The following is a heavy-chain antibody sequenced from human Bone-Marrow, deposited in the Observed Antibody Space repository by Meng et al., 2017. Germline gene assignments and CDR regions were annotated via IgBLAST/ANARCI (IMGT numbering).Heavy chain of an antibody. D-gene: IGHD3-22*01. J-gene: IGHJ5*02. CDR2: IKQDGSEK. CDR3: ASGSSGYYWSRWFDP. Sequence: GGSLRLSCAASGFTFSSYWMSWVRQAPGKGLEWVANIKQDGSEKYYVDSVKGRFTISRDNAKNSLYLQMNSLRAEDTAVYYCASGSSGYYWSRWFDPCGQAIL. CDR1: GFTFSSYW. V-gene: IGHV3-7*01.